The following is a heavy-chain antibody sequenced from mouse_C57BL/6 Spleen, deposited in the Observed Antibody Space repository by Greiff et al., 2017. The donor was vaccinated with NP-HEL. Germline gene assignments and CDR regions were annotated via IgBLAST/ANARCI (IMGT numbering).Heavy chain of an antibody. Sequence: QVQLQQPGAELVKPGASVKLSCKASGYTFPSYWMQWVKQRPGQGLEWIGEIDPSDSYPNYNQKFKGKATLTVDTSASTAYMQLSSLTSEDSAVYYCARSGDWFAYWGQGTLVTVSA. CDR2: IDPSDSYP. D-gene: IGHD2-13*01. V-gene: IGHV1-50*01. CDR1: GYTFPSYW. J-gene: IGHJ3*01. CDR3: ARSGDWFAY.